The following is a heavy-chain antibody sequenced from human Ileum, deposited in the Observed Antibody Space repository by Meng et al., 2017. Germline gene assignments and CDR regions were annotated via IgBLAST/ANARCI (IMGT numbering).Heavy chain of an antibody. CDR1: GTS. J-gene: IGHJ4*02. D-gene: IGHD3-22*01. V-gene: IGHV4-4*02. Sequence: QVCWQQWGAPLVKSSVTLSLIGDVSGTSWSWASTPPGKGLESIGELFQSGRTNYNPSLKSRVTISIDKSNGQIYLQLSGVTVADTALYSCATSNDRDVYYLGYWGQGTLVTVSS. CDR2: LFQSGRT. CDR3: ATSNDRDVYYLGY.